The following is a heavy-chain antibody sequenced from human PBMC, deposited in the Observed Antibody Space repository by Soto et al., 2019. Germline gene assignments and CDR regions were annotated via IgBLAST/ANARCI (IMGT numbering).Heavy chain of an antibody. V-gene: IGHV4-59*01. CDR1: GGSISSYY. Sequence: NPSETLSLTCTVSGGSISSYYWSWIRQPPGKGLEWIGYIYYSGSTNYNPSLKSRVTISVDTSKNQFSLKLGSVTAADTAVYYCARDWRGSCSSTSCHGPEGHYMDVWGKGTTVTVSS. D-gene: IGHD2-2*01. CDR3: ARDWRGSCSSTSCHGPEGHYMDV. CDR2: IYYSGST. J-gene: IGHJ6*03.